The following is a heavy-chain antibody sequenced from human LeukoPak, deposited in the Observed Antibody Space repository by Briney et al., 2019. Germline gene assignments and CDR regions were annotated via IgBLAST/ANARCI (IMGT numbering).Heavy chain of an antibody. J-gene: IGHJ3*02. V-gene: IGHV4-31*03. CDR1: GGSISSGGYY. CDR2: IYYSGST. CDR3: AREAYGSGSYRDAFDI. Sequence: PSETLSLTCTVSGGSISSGGYYWSWIRQHPGKGLEWIGYIYYSGSTYYNPSLKSRVTISVDTSKNPFSLKLSSVTAADTAVYYCAREAYGSGSYRDAFDIWGQGTMVTVSS. D-gene: IGHD3-10*01.